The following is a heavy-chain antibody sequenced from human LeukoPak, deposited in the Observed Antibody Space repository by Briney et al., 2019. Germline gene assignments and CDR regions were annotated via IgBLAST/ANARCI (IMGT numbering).Heavy chain of an antibody. D-gene: IGHD3-3*01. CDR3: ARQGITIFGVVRGPDWFDP. Sequence: SETLSLTCTVSGGSISSSSYYWGWIRQPPGKGLEWIGSIYYSGSTYYNPSLKSRVTISVDTSKNQFSLKLSSVTAADTAVYYCARQGITIFGVVRGPDWFDPWGQGTLVTVSS. CDR1: GGSISSSSYY. J-gene: IGHJ5*02. V-gene: IGHV4-39*01. CDR2: IYYSGST.